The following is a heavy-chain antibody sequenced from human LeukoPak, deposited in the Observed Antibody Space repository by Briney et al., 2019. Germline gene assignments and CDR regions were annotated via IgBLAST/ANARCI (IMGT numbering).Heavy chain of an antibody. CDR2: NSGST. D-gene: IGHD1-26*01. J-gene: IGHJ3*02. CDR1: GDSISSYF. V-gene: IGHV4-59*08. CDR3: ARGRGYGGNYLRSFDI. Sequence: SETLSLTCTVSGDSISSYFWSWIRQPPGKGLEWIGFNSGSTNYNPSLKSRVTILLDRSENQFSLKLSSVTAADTAVYYCARGRGYGGNYLRSFDIWGQGTMVTVSS.